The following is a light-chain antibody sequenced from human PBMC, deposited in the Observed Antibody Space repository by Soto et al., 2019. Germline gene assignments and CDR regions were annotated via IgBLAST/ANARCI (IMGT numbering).Light chain of an antibody. CDR2: GAS. J-gene: IGKJ4*01. CDR3: QHYDSSPGFT. CDR1: QSFHTNY. V-gene: IGKV3-20*01. Sequence: EIVLTQSPGTLSLSPGERATLSCRASQSFHTNYLAWYHHRPGQAPRLLIYGASIRASGIPERFSGRGSGTDFTLTISRLEPEDSAVYYCQHYDSSPGFTFGGGTKMEIK.